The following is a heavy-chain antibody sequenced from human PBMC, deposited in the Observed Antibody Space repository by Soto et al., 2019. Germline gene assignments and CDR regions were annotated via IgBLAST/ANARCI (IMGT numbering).Heavy chain of an antibody. Sequence: EVQLLESGGGLVQPGGSLRLSCAASGFTFSSYAMSWVRQAPGKGMEWVSTISASGGSTYYADSVKGRFTISRDNSKNTLYLQMNSLRAEDTAVYYCARGGTPIDYWGQGTLVTVSS. CDR3: ARGGTPIDY. J-gene: IGHJ4*02. D-gene: IGHD3-16*01. V-gene: IGHV3-23*01. CDR2: ISASGGST. CDR1: GFTFSSYA.